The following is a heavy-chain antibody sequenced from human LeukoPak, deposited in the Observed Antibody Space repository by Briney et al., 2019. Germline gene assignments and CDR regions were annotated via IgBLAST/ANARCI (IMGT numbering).Heavy chain of an antibody. V-gene: IGHV3-23*01. J-gene: IGHJ3*02. D-gene: IGHD2-2*01. CDR2: ISGSGGST. CDR1: TFTFSTYN. CDR3: AKDRVGPEGAFDI. Sequence: GGSLRLSCAASTFTFSTYNMNWVRQAPGKGLEWVSAISGSGGSTYYADSVKGRFTISRDNSKNTLYLQMNSLRAEDTAVYYCAKDRVGPEGAFDIWGQGTMVTVSS.